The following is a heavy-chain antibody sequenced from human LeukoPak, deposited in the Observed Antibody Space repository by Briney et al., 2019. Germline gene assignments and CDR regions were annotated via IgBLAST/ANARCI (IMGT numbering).Heavy chain of an antibody. CDR2: IIPILGIA. Sequence: SVKVSCKASRGTFSSYTISWVRQAPGQGLEWMGRIIPILGIANYAQKFQGRVTITADKSTSTAYMELSSLRSEDTAVYYCARSNSGFGVLDGAFDIWGQGTMVTVSS. CDR1: RGTFSSYT. J-gene: IGHJ3*02. CDR3: ARSNSGFGVLDGAFDI. D-gene: IGHD4-23*01. V-gene: IGHV1-69*02.